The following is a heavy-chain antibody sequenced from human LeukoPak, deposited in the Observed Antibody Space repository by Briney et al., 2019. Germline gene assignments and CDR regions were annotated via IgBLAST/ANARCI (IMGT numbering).Heavy chain of an antibody. D-gene: IGHD3-3*01. Sequence: GGSLRLSCAASRFTFSSYAMSWVRQAPGKGLEWVSAISGSGGTTYYADSVKGRFTISRDNSKNTLFLQMNSLRAEDTAVYYCAKDVRSGYYPDFWGQGTLVTVSS. CDR1: RFTFSSYA. V-gene: IGHV3-23*01. CDR3: AKDVRSGYYPDF. CDR2: ISGSGGTT. J-gene: IGHJ4*02.